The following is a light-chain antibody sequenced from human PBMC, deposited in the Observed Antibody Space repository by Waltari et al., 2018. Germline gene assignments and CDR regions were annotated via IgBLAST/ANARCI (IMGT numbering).Light chain of an antibody. Sequence: EIVMTQSPATLSVSPGERATLSCRASQSVSSNLAWYQQKPGQAPRLLIYGASTRATGLPARFSGSGSGREFTLTISSMQSEDFAVSYCQQYNNWPWTFGQVTKVEIK. CDR3: QQYNNWPWT. J-gene: IGKJ1*01. CDR1: QSVSSN. CDR2: GAS. V-gene: IGKV3-15*01.